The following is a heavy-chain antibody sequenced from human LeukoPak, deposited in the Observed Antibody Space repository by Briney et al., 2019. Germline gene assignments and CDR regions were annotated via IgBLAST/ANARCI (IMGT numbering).Heavy chain of an antibody. CDR3: ARSRDGYNTPDY. CDR2: ISSSSSYI. J-gene: IGHJ4*02. Sequence: GGSLRLSCAASGFTFSSYSMNWVRQAPGKGLEWVSSISSSSSYIYYADSVKGRFTISRDNAKNSLYLQMNSLRAEDTAVYYCARSRDGYNTPDYWGQGTLVTVSS. D-gene: IGHD5-24*01. V-gene: IGHV3-21*01. CDR1: GFTFSSYS.